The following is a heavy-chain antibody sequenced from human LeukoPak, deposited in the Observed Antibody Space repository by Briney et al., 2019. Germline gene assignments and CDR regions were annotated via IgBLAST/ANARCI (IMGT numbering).Heavy chain of an antibody. D-gene: IGHD2-15*01. CDR3: ARATRYYYNGMDL. V-gene: IGHV4-59*01. CDR2: IYSRGSADSGSP. J-gene: IGHJ6*02. Sequence: SETLSLTCVVSGGSISLYYWTWVRQSPGKALEWIGYIYSRGSADSGSPDYNPSLRGRVTISVDTSKNHVSLKLTSVTAADTAVYFCARATRYYYNGMDLWGPGTTVTVSS. CDR1: GGSISLYY.